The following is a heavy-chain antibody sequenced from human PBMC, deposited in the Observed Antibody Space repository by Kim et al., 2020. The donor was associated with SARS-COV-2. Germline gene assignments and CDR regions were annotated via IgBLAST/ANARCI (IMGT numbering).Heavy chain of an antibody. J-gene: IGHJ5*02. CDR2: STGNYS. CDR3: AKGAGGP. Sequence: STGNYSYYADSVKGRFTISRDNAQNSLFLQINSRRAEDTAVYYCAKGAGGPWGQGTLVTVSS. V-gene: IGHV3-21*01. D-gene: IGHD6-13*01.